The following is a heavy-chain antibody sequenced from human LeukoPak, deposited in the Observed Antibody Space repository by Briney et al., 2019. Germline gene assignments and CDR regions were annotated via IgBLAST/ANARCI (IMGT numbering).Heavy chain of an antibody. CDR2: IYYSGST. J-gene: IGHJ4*02. V-gene: IGHV4-39*07. CDR1: GGSISSGSYY. Sequence: SETLSLTCTVSGGSISSGSYYWGWIRQPPGKGLEWIGSIYYSGSTYYNPSLKSRVTISVDTSKNQFSLKLSSVTAADTAVYYCARGGDGYNQDALYFDYWGQGTLVTVSS. CDR3: ARGGDGYNQDALYFDY. D-gene: IGHD5-24*01.